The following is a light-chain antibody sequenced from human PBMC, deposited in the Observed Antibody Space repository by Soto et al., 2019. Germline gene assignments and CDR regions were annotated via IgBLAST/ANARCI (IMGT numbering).Light chain of an antibody. Sequence: EIVMTQSPASLSVSPGESVTLSCRASQGVATTLAWYRQQPGQAPRLLIYNAYIRASGVPARFSGSGSGTEFTLTISSLQSEDFAVYYCQHYKTWPLAFGGGPRWIS. CDR3: QHYKTWPLA. CDR2: NAY. V-gene: IGKV3-15*01. CDR1: QGVATT. J-gene: IGKJ4*01.